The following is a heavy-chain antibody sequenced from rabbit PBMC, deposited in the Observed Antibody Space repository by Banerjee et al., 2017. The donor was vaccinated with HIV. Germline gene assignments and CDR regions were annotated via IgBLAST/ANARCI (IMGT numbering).Heavy chain of an antibody. CDR1: GFDFSNYVY. CDR2: IYTNSGST. J-gene: IGHJ4*01. CDR3: ARDLAGVTGWNFGL. V-gene: IGHV1S40*01. Sequence: QSLEESGGDLVKPEGYLTLTCKASGFDFSNYVYICWVRQAPGKGLELIACIYTNSGSTWYASWVDGRFTISKTSSTTVTLQMTSLTAADTATYFCARDLAGVTGWNFGLWGPGTLVTVS. D-gene: IGHD4-1*01.